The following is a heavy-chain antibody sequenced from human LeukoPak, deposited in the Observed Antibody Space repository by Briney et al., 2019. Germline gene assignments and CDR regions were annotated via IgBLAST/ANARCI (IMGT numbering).Heavy chain of an antibody. D-gene: IGHD2-2*01. V-gene: IGHV3-48*04. CDR1: GFTFSAYS. CDR3: ARVMVAVVPAAMDY. Sequence: GGSLRLSCAASGFTFSAYSLNWVRQAPGKGLEWVSYISRSGNTIHYADSVKGRFTISRDNAKNSMYLQMNSLRAEDTAVYYCARVMVAVVPAAMDYWGQGTLVTVSS. CDR2: ISRSGNTI. J-gene: IGHJ4*02.